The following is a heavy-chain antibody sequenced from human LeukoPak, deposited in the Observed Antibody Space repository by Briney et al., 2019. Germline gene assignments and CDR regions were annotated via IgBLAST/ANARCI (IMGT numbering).Heavy chain of an antibody. CDR2: ITSSSGYT. J-gene: IGHJ4*02. Sequence: GGSLRLSCAASGFTFSDYYMNWIRQAPGKGLEWISFITSSSGYTYSADSVKGRFIISRDNAKNSLYLQMNSLRVEDRAVYFCARVEKWTNLVRYYFDNWGQGTLVTVAS. CDR3: ARVEKWTNLVRYYFDN. V-gene: IGHV3-11*05. D-gene: IGHD1-14*01. CDR1: GFTFSDYY.